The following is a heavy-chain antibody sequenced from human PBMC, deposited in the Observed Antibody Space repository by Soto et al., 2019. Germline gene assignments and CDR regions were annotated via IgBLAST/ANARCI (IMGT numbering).Heavy chain of an antibody. J-gene: IGHJ5*02. V-gene: IGHV5-51*01. D-gene: IGHD2-21*01. CDR3: ARHGDDGQTQLRLKWFDP. Sequence: GESLKISCKGLGYNFPDYWIAWVRQMPGKGLEYMGIIYPGDSDTRYSPSFQGQVTISADKSISTAYLQWNSLEASDTAMYYCARHGDDGQTQLRLKWFDPWGQGPLVTVSS. CDR2: IYPGDSDT. CDR1: GYNFPDYW.